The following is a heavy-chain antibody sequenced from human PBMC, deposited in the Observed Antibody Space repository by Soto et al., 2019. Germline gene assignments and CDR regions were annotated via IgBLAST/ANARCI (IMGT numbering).Heavy chain of an antibody. CDR2: IYLDDDK. CDR3: AHRRIGVSQWNYGDFDY. D-gene: IGHD1-7*01. CDR1: GFSLSTSGVG. Sequence: SGPTLVNPTQTLTLTCTFSGFSLSTSGVGVGWIRQPPGKALEGLVIIYLDDDKRYSPSLRSRLTITKDTSKNQVVLTMTNVDPEDTATYFCAHRRIGVSQWNYGDFDYWGQGTLVTVSS. V-gene: IGHV2-5*02. J-gene: IGHJ4*02.